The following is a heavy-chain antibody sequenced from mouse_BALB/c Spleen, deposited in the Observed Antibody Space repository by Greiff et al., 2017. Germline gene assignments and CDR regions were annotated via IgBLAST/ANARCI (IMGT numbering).Heavy chain of an antibody. J-gene: IGHJ2*01. CDR3: ARMEDYDGVDY. D-gene: IGHD2-4*01. V-gene: IGHV14-3*02. Sequence: EVQLQQSGAELVKPGASVKLSCTASGFNIKDTYMHWVKQRPEQGLEWIGRIDPANGNTKYDPKFQGKATITADTSSNTAYLQLSSLTSEDTAVYYCARMEDYDGVDYWGQGTTLTVSS. CDR2: IDPANGNT. CDR1: GFNIKDTY.